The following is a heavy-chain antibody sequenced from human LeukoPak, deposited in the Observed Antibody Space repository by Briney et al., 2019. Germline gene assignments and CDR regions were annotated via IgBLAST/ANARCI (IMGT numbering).Heavy chain of an antibody. D-gene: IGHD1-1*01. CDR1: GGSISSYY. CDR2: IYYSGST. CDR3: ARASHWNQLHYFDY. Sequence: SETLSLTCTVSGGSISSYYWSWIRQPPGKGLGWIGYIYYSGSTNYNPSLKSRVTISVKTSKNQFSLKLRSVTAADTAVYYCARASHWNQLHYFDYWGQGTLVTVSS. J-gene: IGHJ4*02. V-gene: IGHV4-59*01.